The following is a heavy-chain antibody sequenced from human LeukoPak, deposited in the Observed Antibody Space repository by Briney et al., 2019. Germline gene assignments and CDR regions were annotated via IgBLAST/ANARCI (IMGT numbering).Heavy chain of an antibody. Sequence: AAGSLRLSCAASGFTFSSYGTHWVRQAPGKGLEWMAFIRYDGSNKYYADSGKGRFTIPRDNSKNTLYLQMNSLRARDTAVYYCAKMESIAVAGDAFDIWGQGTMVTVSS. CDR2: IRYDGSNK. CDR1: GFTFSSYG. V-gene: IGHV3-30*02. D-gene: IGHD6-19*01. CDR3: AKMESIAVAGDAFDI. J-gene: IGHJ3*02.